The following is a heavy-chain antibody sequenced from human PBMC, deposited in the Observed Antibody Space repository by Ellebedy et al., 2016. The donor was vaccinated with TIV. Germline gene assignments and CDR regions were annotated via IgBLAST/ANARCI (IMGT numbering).Heavy chain of an antibody. CDR3: AGDPPASGYALDV. CDR1: GFIVSRNF. V-gene: IGHV3-66*01. J-gene: IGHJ6*02. D-gene: IGHD3-10*01. Sequence: GGSLRLSCAASGFIVSRNFMTWVRQAPGKGLEWVSDFYKDGHTYFADSVKGRFTISRDNSKSTLYLQMNSLRAEDTAVYYCAGDPPASGYALDVWGQGTTVTVSS. CDR2: FYKDGHT.